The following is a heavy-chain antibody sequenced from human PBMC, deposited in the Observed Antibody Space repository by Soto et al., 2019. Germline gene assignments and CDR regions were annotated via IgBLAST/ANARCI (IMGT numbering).Heavy chain of an antibody. Sequence: PGGSLRLSCAASGFTFSSYAMHWVRQAPGKGLEWVAVISYDGSNKYYADSVKGRFTISRDNSKNTLYLQMNSLRAEDTAVYYCARHFDPWGQGTLVTVSS. V-gene: IGHV3-30-3*01. J-gene: IGHJ5*02. CDR1: GFTFSSYA. CDR3: ARHFDP. CDR2: ISYDGSNK.